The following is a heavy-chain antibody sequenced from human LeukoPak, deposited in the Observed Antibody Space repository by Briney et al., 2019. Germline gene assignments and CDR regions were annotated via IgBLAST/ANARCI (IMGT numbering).Heavy chain of an antibody. CDR1: GYSINSGYY. CDR3: ARVAYSYGSGSYYFDY. D-gene: IGHD3-10*01. Sequence: SETLSLTCTVSGYSINSGYYWGWIRQPPGKGLEWIGSIYHSGSTDYNPSLKSRITISVDTSKNQFSLKLSSVTAADTAVYYCARVAYSYGSGSYYFDYWGQGTLVTVSS. V-gene: IGHV4-38-2*02. CDR2: IYHSGST. J-gene: IGHJ4*02.